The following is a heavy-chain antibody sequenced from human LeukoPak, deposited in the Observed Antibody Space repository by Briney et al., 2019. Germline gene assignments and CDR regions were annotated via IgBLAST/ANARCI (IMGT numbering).Heavy chain of an antibody. CDR2: INHSGST. V-gene: IGHV4-34*01. Sequence: PSETLSLTCAVYGGSFCGYYWSWIRQPPGKGLEWIGEINHSGSTNYNPSLKSRATISVDTSKNQFSLRLSSVTAADTAVYYCARIVGYGMDVWGQGTTVTVSS. J-gene: IGHJ6*02. CDR1: GGSFCGYY. D-gene: IGHD1-26*01. CDR3: ARIVGYGMDV.